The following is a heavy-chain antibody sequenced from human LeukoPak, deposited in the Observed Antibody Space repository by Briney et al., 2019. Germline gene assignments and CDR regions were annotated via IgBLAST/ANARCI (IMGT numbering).Heavy chain of an antibody. V-gene: IGHV1-2*02. CDR3: ARVRSCSSTSCYQRPYNWFDP. CDR1: GYTFTGYY. J-gene: IGHJ5*02. D-gene: IGHD2-2*01. Sequence: PRASVKVSCKASGYTFTGYYMHWVRQAPGQGLEWMGWINPNSGGTNYAQKFQGRVTMTRDTSISTAYMELSRLRSDDTAVYYCARVRSCSSTSCYQRPYNWFDPWGQGTLVTVSS. CDR2: INPNSGGT.